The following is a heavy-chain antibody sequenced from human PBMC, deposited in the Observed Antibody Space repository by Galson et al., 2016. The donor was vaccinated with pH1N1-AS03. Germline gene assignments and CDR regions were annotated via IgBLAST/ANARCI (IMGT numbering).Heavy chain of an antibody. Sequence: QSGAEVKKPGESLKISCKASGGTFGNHAISWMRQAPGQGLEWMGGIHPIFGTPSYAQKFQGRLTVTADDSTSAAYMELSSLTSEDTAIYYCARDRHYDSSGRYFYESEHWGQGTLVIVSS. V-gene: IGHV1-69*01. CDR1: GGTFGNHA. CDR3: ARDRHYDSSGRYFYESEH. D-gene: IGHD3-22*01. CDR2: IHPIFGTP. J-gene: IGHJ4*02.